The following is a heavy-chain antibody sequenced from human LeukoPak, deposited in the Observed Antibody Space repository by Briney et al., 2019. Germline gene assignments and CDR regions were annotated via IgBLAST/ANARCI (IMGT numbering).Heavy chain of an antibody. D-gene: IGHD2-2*01. CDR2: IYDSGTT. J-gene: IGHJ6*02. V-gene: IGHV4-31*03. Sequence: SETLSLTCTVSGGSISSGGFYWSWIRQLPGKALEWIGYIYDSGTTVYNLSLKSRLTIAIDTSKNQFSLKLSSVTAADTAVYYCAKQGCSSNSCQTFYYYFGMDVWGQGTTVTVSS. CDR1: GGSISSGGFY. CDR3: AKQGCSSNSCQTFYYYFGMDV.